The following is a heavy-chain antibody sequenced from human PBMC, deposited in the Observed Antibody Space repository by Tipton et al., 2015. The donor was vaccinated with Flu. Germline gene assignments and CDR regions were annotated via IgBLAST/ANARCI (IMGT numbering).Heavy chain of an antibody. CDR1: GDSISSRYY. J-gene: IGHJ2*01. Sequence: TLSLTCTISGDSISSRYYWGWIRQPPGKGLEWIGNIFHTGSTYHNPSLKSRVTISVDTSKNQFSLKVFSVTAADTAMYYCARYSSSVATYWYFDLWGRGTLVTVSS. D-gene: IGHD6-6*01. CDR3: ARYSSSVATYWYFDL. V-gene: IGHV4-38-2*02. CDR2: IFHTGST.